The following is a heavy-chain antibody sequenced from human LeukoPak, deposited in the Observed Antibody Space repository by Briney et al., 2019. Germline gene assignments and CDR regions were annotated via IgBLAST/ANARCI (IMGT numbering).Heavy chain of an antibody. CDR1: GGSFSGYY. V-gene: IGHV4-34*01. J-gene: IGHJ6*03. CDR2: INHRGST. Sequence: PSETLSLTCAVCGGSFSGYYWSWIRQPPGKGLEWIGEINHRGSTNYNPSLKSRVTMSIDTSKNQFSLKLSSVTAADTAVYYCARRLGRKFGERFYYYHYMDVWGKGTTVTISS. D-gene: IGHD3-10*01. CDR3: ARRLGRKFGERFYYYHYMDV.